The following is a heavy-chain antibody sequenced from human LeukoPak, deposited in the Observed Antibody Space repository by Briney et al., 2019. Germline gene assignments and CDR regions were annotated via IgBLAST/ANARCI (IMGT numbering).Heavy chain of an antibody. J-gene: IGHJ4*02. V-gene: IGHV3-21*01. CDR2: ISSSSSYI. Sequence: PGGSLRLSCAASGFTFSSYSMNWVRQAPGKGLEWVSSISSSSSYIYYADSVKGRFTISRDNAKNSLYLQMNSLRAEDTAVYYCARSGWFGDSLDYWGQGTLVTVSS. CDR1: GFTFSSYS. CDR3: ARSGWFGDSLDY. D-gene: IGHD3-10*01.